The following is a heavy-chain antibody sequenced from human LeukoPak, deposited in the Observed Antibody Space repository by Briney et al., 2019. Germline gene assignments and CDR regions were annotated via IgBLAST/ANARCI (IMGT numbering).Heavy chain of an antibody. D-gene: IGHD5-18*01. V-gene: IGHV4-34*01. CDR3: AREDGTSMDNAFDI. Sequence: SETLSLTCAVYGGSFSGHYWSWIRQPPGKGLEWIGEINHSGTTTYNPSLMGRVAISADMSKNQFSLKLSSVTAADTAVYYCAREDGTSMDNAFDIWGQGTMVTVSS. CDR2: INHSGTT. CDR1: GGSFSGHY. J-gene: IGHJ3*02.